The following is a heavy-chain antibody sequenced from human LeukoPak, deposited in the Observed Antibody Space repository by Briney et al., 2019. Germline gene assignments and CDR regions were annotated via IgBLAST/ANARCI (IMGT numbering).Heavy chain of an antibody. D-gene: IGHD3-16*01. J-gene: IGHJ4*02. CDR3: VREVGRPKTFYFDS. Sequence: GSLRLSCIASGFVFSRDNMNWVRQAPGKGLEWVAHISETIYYADSVQGRFTNSRDNAKNSLYLQMSNLRVDDTAMYYCVREVGRPKTFYFDSWGRGTPVTVSS. V-gene: IGHV3-48*04. CDR2: ISETI. CDR1: GFVFSRDN.